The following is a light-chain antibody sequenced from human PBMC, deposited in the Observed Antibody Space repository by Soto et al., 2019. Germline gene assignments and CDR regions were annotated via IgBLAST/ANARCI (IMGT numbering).Light chain of an antibody. CDR2: ATS. V-gene: IGKV1-27*01. CDR3: HKYNHAPT. CDR1: QAISSY. Sequence: DIQLTQSPSSLSASVGDRVTITCRASQAISSYLACYQQNPGKVPELLIYATSTLQSGAQSWFSGSGSGTDFTLTSNSLQPEDVPTYYCHKYNHAPTFGGGTKVQIK. J-gene: IGKJ4*01.